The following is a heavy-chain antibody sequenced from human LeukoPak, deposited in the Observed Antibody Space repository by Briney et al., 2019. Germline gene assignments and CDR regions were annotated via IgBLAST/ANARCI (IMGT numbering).Heavy chain of an antibody. V-gene: IGHV3-64*01. J-gene: IGHJ4*02. CDR3: ARDTRYFDY. CDR1: GFAFNNHL. Sequence: TGGSLRLSCETSGFAFNNHLMHWVRQAPGKGLEYVAAITGNGGSTSYATSVKGRFTISRDNAKNSLYLQMNSLRAEDTAVYYCARDTRYFDYWGQGNMVTVSS. CDR2: ITGNGGST.